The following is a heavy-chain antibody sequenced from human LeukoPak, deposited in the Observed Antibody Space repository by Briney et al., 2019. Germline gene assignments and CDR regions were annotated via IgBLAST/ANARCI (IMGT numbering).Heavy chain of an antibody. CDR1: GFSFSSHS. J-gene: IGHJ4*02. CDR3: EKKVIDNPFDY. Sequence: PGGSLRLSCAASGFSFSSHSMTWVRQAPGKGLEWVSVISPNGGSTYYADSVKGRFTTSRDNSKNTLYLQMNSLRVEDAAVYFCEKKVIDNPFDYWGQGTLVTVSS. CDR2: ISPNGGST. D-gene: IGHD2-21*01. V-gene: IGHV3-23*01.